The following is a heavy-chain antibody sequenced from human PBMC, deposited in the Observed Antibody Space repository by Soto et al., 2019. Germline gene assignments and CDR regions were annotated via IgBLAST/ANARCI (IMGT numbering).Heavy chain of an antibody. J-gene: IGHJ3*02. CDR1: GFTFSNAW. V-gene: IGHV3-15*01. CDR3: TTVIGYCTNGVCYTIQNLDAFDI. Sequence: GGSLRLSCAASGFTFSNAWMSWVRQAPGKGLEWVGRIKSKTDGGTTDYAAPVKGRFTISRDDSKNTLYLQMNSLKTEDTAVYYCTTVIGYCTNGVCYTIQNLDAFDIWGQGTMVTVSS. D-gene: IGHD2-8*01. CDR2: IKSKTDGGTT.